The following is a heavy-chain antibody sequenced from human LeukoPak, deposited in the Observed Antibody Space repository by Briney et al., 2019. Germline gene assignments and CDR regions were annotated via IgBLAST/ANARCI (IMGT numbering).Heavy chain of an antibody. D-gene: IGHD3-22*01. CDR1: GGSISSYY. CDR3: ARVTGPDGEYYDSSGNDY. V-gene: IGHV4-59*12. J-gene: IGHJ4*02. CDR2: IYYSGST. Sequence: PSETLSLTCTVSGGSISSYYWSWIRQPPGKGLEWIGYIYYSGSTNYNPSLKSRVTISVDTSKNQFSLKLSSVTAADTAVYYCARVTGPDGEYYDSSGNDYWGQGTLVTVSS.